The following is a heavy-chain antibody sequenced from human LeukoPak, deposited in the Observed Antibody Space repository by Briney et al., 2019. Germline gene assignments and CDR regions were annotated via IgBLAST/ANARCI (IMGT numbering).Heavy chain of an antibody. J-gene: IGHJ6*03. CDR3: ARQIVGSSWNYYYSYMDV. V-gene: IGHV4-39*01. Sequence: SETLSLTCSVSGGSISSSPYHWGWLRQPPGKGLEWIGNVFHSGNAYYSPSLQSRVAISVDMSNNQFSLKLTSVAAGDTAVYYCARQIVGSSWNYYYSYMDVWGKGTSVTVSS. D-gene: IGHD1-1*01. CDR2: VFHSGNA. CDR1: GGSISSSPYH.